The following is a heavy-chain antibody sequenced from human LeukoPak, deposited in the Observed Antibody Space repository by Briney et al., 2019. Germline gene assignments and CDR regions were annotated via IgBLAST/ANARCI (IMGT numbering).Heavy chain of an antibody. CDR2: ISPNSGAT. CDR1: RYTLSDQN. Sequence: SLKVSCKASRYTLSDQNMHSIRQAPSPALEWMGWISPNSGATNYAQKFQGRVTMTRDTSTSTYLELNRLRSDDTAVYYCASPSGSSWYSKYYFVHWGLGTLVTVSS. D-gene: IGHD6-13*01. J-gene: IGHJ4*02. V-gene: IGHV1-2*02. CDR3: ASPSGSSWYSKYYFVH.